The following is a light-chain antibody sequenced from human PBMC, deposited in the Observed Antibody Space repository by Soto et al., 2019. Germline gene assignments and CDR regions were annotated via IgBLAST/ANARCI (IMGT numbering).Light chain of an antibody. Sequence: EIVLTQSPGTLSLSPVERATLSCMASQSVSSSFLAWYQQKPGQAPRLPIYGASNRATGIPDRFSGSGSGTDFTLTISRLEPEDFAVYYCQQYGSPGTFGQGTKVDIK. CDR1: QSVSSSF. V-gene: IGKV3-20*01. CDR3: QQYGSPGT. J-gene: IGKJ1*01. CDR2: GAS.